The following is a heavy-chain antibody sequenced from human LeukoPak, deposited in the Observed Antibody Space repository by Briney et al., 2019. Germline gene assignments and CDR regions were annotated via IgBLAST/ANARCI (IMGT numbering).Heavy chain of an antibody. CDR2: IKPDGGHQ. D-gene: IGHD3-22*01. J-gene: IGHJ4*02. CDR1: GLTFSDYW. CDR3: AKDIRYYYDSSGYIDY. V-gene: IGHV3-7*03. Sequence: GGSLRLSCAASGLTFSDYWMSWVRQAPGKGLEWVANIKPDGGHQNYVDSVKGRFTISRDNAKNSLYLQMNSLRAEDTALYYCAKDIRYYYDSSGYIDYWGQGTLVTVSS.